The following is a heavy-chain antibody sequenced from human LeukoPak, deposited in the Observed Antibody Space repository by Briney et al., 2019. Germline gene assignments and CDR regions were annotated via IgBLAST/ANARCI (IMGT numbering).Heavy chain of an antibody. CDR2: ISAYNGNT. CDR3: ARVGRGYKQGNFDY. V-gene: IGHV1-18*01. D-gene: IGHD5-18*01. Sequence: GPVKVSFKATGYTFTSYGVSWVRQAPVQGLEWIGWISAYNGNTNYAQKLQGRVTMTTDTSTSTAYMELSRLRSDDTAVYYCARVGRGYKQGNFDYWGQGTLVTVSS. CDR1: GYTFTSYG. J-gene: IGHJ4*02.